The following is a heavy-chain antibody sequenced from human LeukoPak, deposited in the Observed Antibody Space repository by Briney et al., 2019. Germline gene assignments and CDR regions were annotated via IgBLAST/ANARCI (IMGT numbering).Heavy chain of an antibody. CDR2: ISYDGSNK. J-gene: IGHJ4*02. CDR1: GFTFSSYA. CDR3: ARDLGEVDTAMVTGY. D-gene: IGHD5-18*01. Sequence: GSLRLSCAASGFTFSSYAMHWVRQAPGKGLEWVAVISYDGSNKYYADSVKGRLTISRDNSKNTLYLQMNSLRAEDTAVYYCARDLGEVDTAMVTGYWGQGTLVTVSS. V-gene: IGHV3-30*01.